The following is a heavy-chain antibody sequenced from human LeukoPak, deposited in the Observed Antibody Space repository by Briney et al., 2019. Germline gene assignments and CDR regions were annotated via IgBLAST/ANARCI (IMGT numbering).Heavy chain of an antibody. CDR3: ARQPMEWNWFDP. CDR2: IDPSDSYT. J-gene: IGHJ5*02. CDR1: GYSFTSYW. Sequence: GETLRISCKGSGYSFTSYWISGVRQMPGKGVEWMGRIDPSDSYTNYSPSFEGHVTISADKSISTAYLQWSSLKASDTAMYYCARQPMEWNWFDPWGQGTLVTVSS. V-gene: IGHV5-10-1*01. D-gene: IGHD3-3*01.